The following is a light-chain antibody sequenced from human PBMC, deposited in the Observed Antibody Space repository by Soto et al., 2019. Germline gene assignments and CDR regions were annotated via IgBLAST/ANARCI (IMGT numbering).Light chain of an antibody. V-gene: IGLV2-14*01. CDR1: SSDVGGYNY. Sequence: QSALTQPASVSGSPGQSITISCTGTSSDVGGYNYVSWYEQHPGKAPKLMIYDVSYRHSGVSNRFSGSKSGNTASLNISGLQAEDEADYYCTSYTSRSTLEVFGGGTKLPV. CDR3: TSYTSRSTLEV. J-gene: IGLJ2*01. CDR2: DVS.